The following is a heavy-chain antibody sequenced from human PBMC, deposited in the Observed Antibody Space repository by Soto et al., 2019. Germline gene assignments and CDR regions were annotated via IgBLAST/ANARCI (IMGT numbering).Heavy chain of an antibody. CDR2: VHDTGTT. CDR3: ARGLSSPSAAGV. CDR1: GGSVSSGGNY. J-gene: IGHJ4*02. Sequence: QLQLQESGPGLVKPSETLSLTCAVSGGSVSSGGNYWGWIRQSPGKGLEWIGSVHDTGTTHYNPSFPCPGTISGATSKNQFSLTVNSVTATDTAVYYCARGLSSPSAAGVWGQGTLVTVSS. D-gene: IGHD3-10*01. V-gene: IGHV4-39*01.